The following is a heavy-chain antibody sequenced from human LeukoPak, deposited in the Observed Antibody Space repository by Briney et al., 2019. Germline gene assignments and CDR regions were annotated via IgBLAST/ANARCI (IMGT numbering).Heavy chain of an antibody. CDR1: GYTFTSYD. CDR3: ARGWYGDYEGYYYYMDV. Sequence: AASVKVSCKASGYTFTSYDINWVRQATGQGLEWMGWMNPNSGNTGYAQKFQGRVTITRNTSISTAYMELSGLRSEDTAVYYCARGWYGDYEGYYYYMDVWGKGTTVTVSS. D-gene: IGHD4-17*01. J-gene: IGHJ6*03. V-gene: IGHV1-8*03. CDR2: MNPNSGNT.